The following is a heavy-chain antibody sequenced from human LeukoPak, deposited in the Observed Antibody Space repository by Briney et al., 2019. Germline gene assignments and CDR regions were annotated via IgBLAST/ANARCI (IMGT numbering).Heavy chain of an antibody. CDR1: GGSISGYY. CDR2: IYTSGST. V-gene: IGHV4-4*07. J-gene: IGHJ4*02. CDR3: ARERGGKIVVFITD. D-gene: IGHD3-22*01. Sequence: PSETLSLTCTVSGGSISGYYWSWIRQPAGKGLEWIGRIYTSGSTNYNPSLKSRVTILVDKSKNQFSLKLSSVTAADTAVYYCARERGGKIVVFITDWGQGTLVTVSS.